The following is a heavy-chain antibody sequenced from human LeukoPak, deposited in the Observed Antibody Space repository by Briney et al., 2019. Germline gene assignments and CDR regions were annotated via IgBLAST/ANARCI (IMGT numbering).Heavy chain of an antibody. J-gene: IGHJ4*02. Sequence: ASVKVSCKASGYTFSGFYIHWVRQAPGQGLEWMGWINPNSGVTNYAQKLQGRVTITRDTSISTAYMELSRLRSDDTAVYYCANYGGNSDFDYWGQGTLVTVSS. CDR3: ANYGGNSDFDY. V-gene: IGHV1-2*02. CDR2: INPNSGVT. D-gene: IGHD4-23*01. CDR1: GYTFSGFY.